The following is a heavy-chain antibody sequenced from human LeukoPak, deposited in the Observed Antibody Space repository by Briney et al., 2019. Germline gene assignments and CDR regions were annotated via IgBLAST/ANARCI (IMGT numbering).Heavy chain of an antibody. D-gene: IGHD2-2*01. J-gene: IGHJ6*02. Sequence: SVKVSCKASGGTFSSYAISWVRQAPGQGFEWMGGIIPIFGTANYAQKFQGRVTITADESTSQAYMELSSLRSEDTAVYYCARVRDVAYCSSTSCYPYYYYGMDVWGQGTTVTVSS. V-gene: IGHV1-69*01. CDR3: ARVRDVAYCSSTSCYPYYYYGMDV. CDR1: GGTFSSYA. CDR2: IIPIFGTA.